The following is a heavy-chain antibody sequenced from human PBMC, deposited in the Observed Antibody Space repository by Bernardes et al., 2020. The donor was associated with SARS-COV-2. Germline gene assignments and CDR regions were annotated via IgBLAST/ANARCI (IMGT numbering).Heavy chain of an antibody. V-gene: IGHV2-70*01. D-gene: IGHD2-2*01. J-gene: IGHJ6*02. CDR2: IDWDDDK. CDR1: WFSLSPSGMC. CDR3: ARNIEVPAANGYYYYYYGMDV. Sequence: SGPTLVKPTQTLTLTCPFSWFSLSPSGMCVSWIRQPPGKALEWLALIDWDDDKYYSTSLKTRLTISKDTSKNQVVLTMINMDPVDTATYYCARNIEVPAANGYYYYYYGMDVWGQGTTVTVSS.